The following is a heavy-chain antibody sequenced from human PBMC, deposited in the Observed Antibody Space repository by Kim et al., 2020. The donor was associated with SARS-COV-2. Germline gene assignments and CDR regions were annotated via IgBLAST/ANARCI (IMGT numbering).Heavy chain of an antibody. D-gene: IGHD5-12*01. CDR1: GFTFNTYA. Sequence: GGSLRLSCAASGFTFNTYAMSWVRQAPGKGLEWVSGIGSSGSSTYYADSVKGRFTISTDNSKNTLYLQMNSLTAEDTAVYYCARGLQFRAFDIWGQGTMV. V-gene: IGHV3-23*01. CDR2: IGSSGSST. J-gene: IGHJ3*02. CDR3: ARGLQFRAFDI.